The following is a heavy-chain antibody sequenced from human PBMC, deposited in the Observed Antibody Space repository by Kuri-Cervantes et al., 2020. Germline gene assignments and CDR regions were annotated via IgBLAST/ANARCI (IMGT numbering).Heavy chain of an antibody. J-gene: IGHJ6*03. V-gene: IGHV1-46*01. CDR1: GYTFTSYD. CDR2: INPSGGST. CDR3: ATALRGYCSGGSCYTLGVYYMDV. Sequence: ASVKVSCKASGYTFTSYDINWVRQATGQGLEWMGIINPSGGSTSYAQKFQGRVTITADESTSTAYMELSSPRSEDTAVYYCATALRGYCSGGSCYTLGVYYMDVWGKGTTVTVSS. D-gene: IGHD2-15*01.